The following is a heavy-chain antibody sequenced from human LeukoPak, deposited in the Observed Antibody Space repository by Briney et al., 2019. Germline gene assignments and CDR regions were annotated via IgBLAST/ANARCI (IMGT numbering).Heavy chain of an antibody. CDR3: ARLKATVSIHAYFDS. J-gene: IGHJ4*02. D-gene: IGHD4-17*01. CDR1: GGSFSSYY. V-gene: IGHV4-59*01. CDR2: IDHSGST. Sequence: PSETLSLTCTVSGGSFSSYYWTWIRQPPGKGLEWMGYIDHSGSTNYNPSLKSRVSISSDTSKNQFSLELSSLTAADTAVYYCARLKATVSIHAYFDSWGQGTLVTVSS.